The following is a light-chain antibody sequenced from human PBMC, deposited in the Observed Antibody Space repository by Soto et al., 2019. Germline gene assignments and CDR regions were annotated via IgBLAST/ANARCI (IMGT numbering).Light chain of an antibody. CDR3: QQYNTYPWT. CDR2: DAS. J-gene: IGKJ1*01. Sequence: IQMTQSPSILSASVRDRVTITCRASQTISSWLAWFQQRPGRAPKLLIYDASSLESGVPSRFSGSGSGTEFTLTISSLQPDDFATYYCQQYNTYPWTSGQGTKVDIK. CDR1: QTISSW. V-gene: IGKV1-5*01.